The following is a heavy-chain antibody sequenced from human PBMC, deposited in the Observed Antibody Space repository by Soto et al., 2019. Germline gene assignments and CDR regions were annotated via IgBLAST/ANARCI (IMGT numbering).Heavy chain of an antibody. CDR3: ARDRHGGDFWSGYPLNYYFDY. V-gene: IGHV3-30-3*01. CDR2: ISYDGSNK. J-gene: IGHJ4*02. Sequence: QVQLVESGGGVVQPGRSLRLSCAASGFTFSSYAMHWVRQAPGKGLEWVAVISYDGSNKYYADSVKGRFTISRDNSKNTLYLQMNSLRAEDTAVYYCARDRHGGDFWSGYPLNYYFDYWGQGTLVTVSS. D-gene: IGHD3-3*01. CDR1: GFTFSSYA.